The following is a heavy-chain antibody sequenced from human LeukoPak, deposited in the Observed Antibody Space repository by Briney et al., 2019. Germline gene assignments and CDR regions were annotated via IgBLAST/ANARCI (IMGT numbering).Heavy chain of an antibody. Sequence: GGSLRLSCAASGFTFSSYWMSWVRQAPGKGLEWVANIKQDGSEKYYVDSVKGRFTISRDNAKNSLYLQMNSLRAEDTAVYYCARRGYSSGWYTGDAFDIWGQGTMVTVSS. CDR3: ARRGYSSGWYTGDAFDI. D-gene: IGHD6-19*01. CDR2: IKQDGSEK. CDR1: GFTFSSYW. V-gene: IGHV3-7*01. J-gene: IGHJ3*02.